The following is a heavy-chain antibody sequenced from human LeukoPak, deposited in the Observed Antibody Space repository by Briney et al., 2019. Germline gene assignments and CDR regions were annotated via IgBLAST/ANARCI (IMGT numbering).Heavy chain of an antibody. Sequence: SETLSLTCTVSGGSISSYYWSWIRQPPGKGLEWIGYIYYSGSTNYNPPLKSRVTISVDTSRNQFSLKLSSVTAADTAVYYCARDVDSSGYYYGFGYWGQGTLVTVSS. CDR2: IYYSGST. D-gene: IGHD3-22*01. V-gene: IGHV4-59*01. J-gene: IGHJ4*02. CDR1: GGSISSYY. CDR3: ARDVDSSGYYYGFGY.